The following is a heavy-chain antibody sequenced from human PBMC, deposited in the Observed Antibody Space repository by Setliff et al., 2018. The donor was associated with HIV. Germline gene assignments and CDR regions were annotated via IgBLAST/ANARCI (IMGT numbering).Heavy chain of an antibody. Sequence: ASVKVSCKISGYALTELSIHWVRQAPGKGLEWMANFDPEDGETFYAQKFQGRLTMTEDTSTDTAYMELSSLRSDDTAMYYCATDPGYSSTWYSESFQHWGQGTVVTV. CDR3: ATDPGYSSTWYSESFQH. V-gene: IGHV1-24*01. CDR2: FDPEDGET. CDR1: GYALTELS. D-gene: IGHD6-13*01. J-gene: IGHJ1*01.